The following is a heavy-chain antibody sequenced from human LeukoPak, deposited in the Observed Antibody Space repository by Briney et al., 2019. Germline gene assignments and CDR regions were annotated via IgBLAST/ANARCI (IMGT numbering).Heavy chain of an antibody. J-gene: IGHJ3*02. D-gene: IGHD3-10*01. Sequence: GGSLRLSCGDSGFTFSSYSMHWVRQAPGRGLVWVSRINSDRSSTSYADSVKGRFSIFRDNAKNTMYLQMNSLRAEDTAVYYCARDPLNAYGWDAFDIWGQGTMVTVSS. CDR3: ARDPLNAYGWDAFDI. CDR1: GFTFSSYS. CDR2: INSDRSST. V-gene: IGHV3-74*01.